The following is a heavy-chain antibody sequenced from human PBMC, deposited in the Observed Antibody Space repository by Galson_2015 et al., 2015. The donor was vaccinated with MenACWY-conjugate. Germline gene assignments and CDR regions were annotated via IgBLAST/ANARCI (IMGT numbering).Heavy chain of an antibody. J-gene: IGHJ4*02. CDR1: GFTFSSYG. CDR2: ISYDGSNK. CDR3: AKGKHTYHDFWSGYYMDY. Sequence: SLRLSCAASGFTFSSYGIHWVRQAPGKELEWVAVISYDGSNKYYADSVKGRFTISRDNSKNTLYLQMNSLRAEDTAVYYCAKGKHTYHDFWSGYYMDYWGQGTLVTVSS. V-gene: IGHV3-30*18. D-gene: IGHD3-3*01.